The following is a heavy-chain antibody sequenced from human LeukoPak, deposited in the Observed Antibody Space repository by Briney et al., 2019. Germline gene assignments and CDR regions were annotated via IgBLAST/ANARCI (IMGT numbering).Heavy chain of an antibody. CDR1: GFTFSSYG. V-gene: IGHV3-33*01. J-gene: IGHJ4*02. CDR3: ARDYQPGYSYGSTFDY. CDR2: MWYDGSNK. Sequence: PGRSLRLSCAASGFTFSSYGMHWVRQAPGKGLEWVAVMWYDGSNKYYADSVKGRFTISRDNSKNTLYLQMNSLRAEDTAVYYCARDYQPGYSYGSTFDYWGQGTLVTVSS. D-gene: IGHD5-18*01.